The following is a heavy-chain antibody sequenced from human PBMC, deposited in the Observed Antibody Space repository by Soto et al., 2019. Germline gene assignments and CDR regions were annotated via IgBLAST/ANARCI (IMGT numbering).Heavy chain of an antibody. Sequence: QVQLVQSGAEVKKPGSSVKVSCKASGGTFSSYTISWVRQAPGQGLEWMGRIIPILGIANYAQKFQGRVTITADKSTSTAYMELSSLRSEETAVYYCARSEYSGYDHFYYYYYMDVWGKGTTVTVSS. CDR2: IIPILGIA. CDR1: GGTFSSYT. J-gene: IGHJ6*03. V-gene: IGHV1-69*02. D-gene: IGHD5-12*01. CDR3: ARSEYSGYDHFYYYYYMDV.